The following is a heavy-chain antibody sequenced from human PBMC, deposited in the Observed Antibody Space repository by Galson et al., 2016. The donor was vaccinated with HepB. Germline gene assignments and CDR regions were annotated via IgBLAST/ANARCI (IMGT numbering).Heavy chain of an antibody. D-gene: IGHD3-22*01. CDR3: ATSRGDSGDSSGYPYYFDC. CDR2: LIPMFGVA. V-gene: IGHV1-69*04. CDR1: GGTFRNLG. Sequence: SVKVSCKASGGTFRNLGVSWVRQAPGQGLEWMGRLIPMFGVANYAQKFQGRVTITADRSTSTAYMDLSSLISEDTAVYYCATSRGDSGDSSGYPYYFDCWGQGTLVTVSS. J-gene: IGHJ4*02.